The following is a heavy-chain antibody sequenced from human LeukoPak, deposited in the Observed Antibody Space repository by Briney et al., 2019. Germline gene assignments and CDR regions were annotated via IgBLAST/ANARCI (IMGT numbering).Heavy chain of an antibody. Sequence: GGSLRLSCAASGFTFSSYGMHWVRQAPGKGLEWGAFIRYDGSNKYYADSVKGRFTISRDNSKNTLYLQMNSLRAEDTAVYYCATGDRLWSGYYYYYYYMDVWGKGTTVTVSS. D-gene: IGHD3-3*01. J-gene: IGHJ6*03. CDR3: ATGDRLWSGYYYYYYYMDV. CDR2: IRYDGSNK. V-gene: IGHV3-30*02. CDR1: GFTFSSYG.